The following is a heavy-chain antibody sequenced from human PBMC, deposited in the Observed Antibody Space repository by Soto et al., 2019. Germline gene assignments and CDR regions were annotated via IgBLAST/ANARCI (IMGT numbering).Heavy chain of an antibody. J-gene: IGHJ5*02. V-gene: IGHV2-5*02. CDR3: ALRAPPIVGVTLFPS. Sequence: QITLKESGPALVKPTQTLTLTCTFSGFSLTTSGVGVGWIRQPPGKALEWLAMIYWDDDKRYSPSLENRLTITKDTSKNQVVLTTTHMAHVDTATYYCALRAPPIVGVTLFPSWGQGPLVTVSS. CDR2: IYWDDDK. CDR1: GFSLTTSGVG. D-gene: IGHD1-26*01.